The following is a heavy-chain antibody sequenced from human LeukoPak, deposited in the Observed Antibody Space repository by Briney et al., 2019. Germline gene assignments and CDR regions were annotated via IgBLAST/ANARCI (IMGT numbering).Heavy chain of an antibody. CDR2: IQYDGTDI. Sequence: GGSLRLSFAASGFTFSSYSMNWVRQAPGKGLEWVAFIQYDGTDIKYTDSVKGRFTISRDNSKNTLYLQMNSLRTEDTAVYYCAKEGTNSGDYWGQGTLVTVSS. CDR1: GFTFSSYS. J-gene: IGHJ4*02. D-gene: IGHD2-2*01. V-gene: IGHV3-30*02. CDR3: AKEGTNSGDY.